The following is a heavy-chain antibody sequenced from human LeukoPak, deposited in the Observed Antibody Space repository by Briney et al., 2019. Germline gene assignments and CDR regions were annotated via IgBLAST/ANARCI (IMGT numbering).Heavy chain of an antibody. D-gene: IGHD3-22*01. CDR3: ARMVDYYDSSGWWNAFDI. V-gene: IGHV3-7*01. J-gene: IGHJ3*02. CDR1: GFTFSSYE. CDR2: IKQDGSEK. Sequence: PGGSLRLSCAASGFTFSSYEMNWVRQAPGKGLEWVANIKQDGSEKYYVDSVKGRFTISRDNAKNSLYLQMNSLRAEDTAVYYCARMVDYYDSSGWWNAFDIWGQGTMVTVSS.